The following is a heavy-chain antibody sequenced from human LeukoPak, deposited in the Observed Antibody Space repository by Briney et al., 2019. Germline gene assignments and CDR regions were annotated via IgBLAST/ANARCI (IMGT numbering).Heavy chain of an antibody. J-gene: IGHJ4*02. D-gene: IGHD2-15*01. CDR1: GFTFSNYG. CDR3: ARLTRSNTPFDY. Sequence: PGGSLRLSCAASGFTFSNYGMHWVRQAPGKGLEWVAFIRYDGSNKYYADSVKGRFTISRDNTKNTVYLQMNSLRAEDTAVYYCARLTRSNTPFDYLGQGTLVTVSS. V-gene: IGHV3-30*02. CDR2: IRYDGSNK.